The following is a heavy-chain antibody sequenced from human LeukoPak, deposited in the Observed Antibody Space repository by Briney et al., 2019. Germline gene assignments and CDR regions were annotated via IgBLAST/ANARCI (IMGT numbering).Heavy chain of an antibody. CDR1: GGSISSSNW. CDR3: ASAVYDSSGYTIDY. CDR2: IYHSGST. V-gene: IGHV4-4*02. J-gene: IGHJ4*02. Sequence: SGTLSLTCAVSGGSISSSNWWSWVRQPPGKGLEWIGEIYHSGSTNYNPSLKSRVTISVDRSKNQFSLKLSSVTAADTAVYYCASAVYDSSGYTIDYWGQGTLVTVSS. D-gene: IGHD3-22*01.